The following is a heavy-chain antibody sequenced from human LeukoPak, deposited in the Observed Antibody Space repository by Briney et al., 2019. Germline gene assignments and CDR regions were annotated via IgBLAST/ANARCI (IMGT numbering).Heavy chain of an antibody. CDR2: IIPIFGTA. D-gene: IGHD6-13*01. V-gene: IGHV1-69*01. J-gene: IGHJ4*02. Sequence: SVKVSCEASGGTFSSYAISWVRQAPGQGLEWMGGIIPIFGTANYAQKFQGRVAITADESTSTAYMELSSLRSEDTAVYYCARAGIAAAGTLDYWGQGTLVTVSS. CDR3: ARAGIAAAGTLDY. CDR1: GGTFSSYA.